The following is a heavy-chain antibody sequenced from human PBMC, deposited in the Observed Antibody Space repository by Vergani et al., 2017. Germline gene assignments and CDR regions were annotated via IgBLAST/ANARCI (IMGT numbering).Heavy chain of an antibody. D-gene: IGHD5-18*01. J-gene: IGHJ4*02. Sequence: QVQLVESGGGVVQPGRSLRLSCAASGFTFSSYAMHWVRQAPGKGLEWVAVISYDGSNKYYADSVKGRFTISRDNSKNTLYLQMNSLRAEDTAVYYCGWLPNYWGQGTLVTVSS. CDR3: GWLPNY. CDR2: ISYDGSNK. V-gene: IGHV3-30-3*01. CDR1: GFTFSSYA.